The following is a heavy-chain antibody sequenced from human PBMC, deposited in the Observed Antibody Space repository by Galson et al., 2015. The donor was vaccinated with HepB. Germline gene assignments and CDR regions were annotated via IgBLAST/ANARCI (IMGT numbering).Heavy chain of an antibody. J-gene: IGHJ4*02. V-gene: IGHV3-23*01. CDR1: GFAFSTYA. Sequence: SLRLSCAASGFAFSTYAMSWVRQAPGKGLEWVSALSGNGYKTYYADSERGRFTISRDNSKNTLYLQMNSLRAEDTAVYYCARDPFAYSGGHWGQGTLVTVSS. D-gene: IGHD2-15*01. CDR3: ARDPFAYSGGH. CDR2: LSGNGYKT.